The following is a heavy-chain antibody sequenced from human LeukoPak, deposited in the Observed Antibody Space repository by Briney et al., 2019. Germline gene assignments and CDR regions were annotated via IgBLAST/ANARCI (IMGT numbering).Heavy chain of an antibody. J-gene: IGHJ5*02. Sequence: PGRSLRLPCAASGFTVSSNYVSWVRQAPGKGLEWVSSIYRDGSTYYADSVKGRFTISRDNSKNTLNLQMNNLRVEDTAVYYCARVMTAITNWFDPWGQGTLVTVSS. CDR1: GFTVSSNY. D-gene: IGHD2-21*02. V-gene: IGHV3-66*01. CDR2: IYRDGST. CDR3: ARVMTAITNWFDP.